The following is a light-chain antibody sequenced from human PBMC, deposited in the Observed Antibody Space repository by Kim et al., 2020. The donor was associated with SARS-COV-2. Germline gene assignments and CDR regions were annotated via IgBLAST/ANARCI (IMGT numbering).Light chain of an antibody. CDR1: QTVSNK. J-gene: IGKJ4*01. V-gene: IGKV3-15*01. CDR2: AES. CDR3: QQYHNWPLT. Sequence: SVSPGERATLSCRASQTVSNKLAWYQQRPGQAPTLLIYAESTRATGIPARFSGSGSGTDFTLTITSLQSEDFATYYCQQYHNWPLTFGGGTKVEI.